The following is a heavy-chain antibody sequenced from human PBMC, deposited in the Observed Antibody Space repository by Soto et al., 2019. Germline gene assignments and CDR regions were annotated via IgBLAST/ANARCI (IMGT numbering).Heavy chain of an antibody. CDR1: GFSFSAYG. Sequence: EVQLLESGGGLVQPGGSLRLSCAASGFSFSAYGMTWVRQAPGKGLEWVSLISGSGGGTSYADSVRGRFTISRDNPKNTVYLQMTSLRGNATAVYSCAKAGTIFAAFLDYWGQGTLVTVSS. CDR2: ISGSGGGT. CDR3: AKAGTIFAAFLDY. J-gene: IGHJ4*02. V-gene: IGHV3-23*01. D-gene: IGHD3-3*01.